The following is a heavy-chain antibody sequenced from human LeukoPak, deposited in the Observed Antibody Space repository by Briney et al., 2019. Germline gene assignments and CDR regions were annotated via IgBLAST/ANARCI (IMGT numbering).Heavy chain of an antibody. J-gene: IGHJ6*03. Sequence: PGGSLRLSCAASGFTFSSYAMSWVRQAPGEGLEWVSAITRAGTTHYADSVKGRLTISRDNTKNTLYLQMNSLRAEDTAVYYCAKNFWSEKYYYYYMDVWGKGTTVTVSS. CDR2: ITRAGTT. CDR3: AKNFWSEKYYYYYMDV. D-gene: IGHD3-3*01. V-gene: IGHV3-23*01. CDR1: GFTFSSYA.